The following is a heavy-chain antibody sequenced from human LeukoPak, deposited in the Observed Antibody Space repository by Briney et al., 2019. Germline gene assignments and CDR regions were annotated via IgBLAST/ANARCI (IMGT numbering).Heavy chain of an antibody. V-gene: IGHV1-46*01. D-gene: IGHD4-23*01. Sequence: VASVKVSCKAFGYTFTSNYMHWVRQAPGQGPEWMGVISPSGGSTTYAQKFQGRVTLTRDMSTSTDYLELSSLRSEDTAVYYCARRLGLRWDLQAFDIWGQGTMVTVSS. J-gene: IGHJ3*02. CDR3: ARRLGLRWDLQAFDI. CDR1: GYTFTSNY. CDR2: ISPSGGST.